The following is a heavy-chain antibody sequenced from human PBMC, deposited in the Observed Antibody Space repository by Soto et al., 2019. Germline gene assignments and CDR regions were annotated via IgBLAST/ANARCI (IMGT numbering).Heavy chain of an antibody. V-gene: IGHV3-21*01. CDR1: GFTFSSYS. Sequence: GGSLRLSCAASGFTFSSYSMNWVRQAPGKGLEWVSSISSSSSYIYYADSVKGRFTISRDNAKNSLYLQMNSLRAEDTAVYYCASHPELWFGELFQDAFDIWGQGTMVTVSS. CDR2: ISSSSSYI. D-gene: IGHD3-10*01. CDR3: ASHPELWFGELFQDAFDI. J-gene: IGHJ3*02.